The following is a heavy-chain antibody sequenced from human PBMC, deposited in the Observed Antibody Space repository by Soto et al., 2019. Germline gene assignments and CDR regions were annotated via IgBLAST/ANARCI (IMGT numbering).Heavy chain of an antibody. V-gene: IGHV3-7*01. CDR1: GFSFSSHW. CDR2: IKEDGSQK. J-gene: IGHJ3*01. CDR3: ARDGRYCTWSDCRGDAFDV. Sequence: EVQLVESGGGLVQPGGSLRLSCAASGFSFSSHWMTWVRQTPGKGLEWVANIKEDGSQKYYVDSVKGRFTGLRDNPNDSLSLQMNSLRVEDTAVYYCARDGRYCTWSDCRGDAFDVWGQGTVVTVSS. D-gene: IGHD2-8*01.